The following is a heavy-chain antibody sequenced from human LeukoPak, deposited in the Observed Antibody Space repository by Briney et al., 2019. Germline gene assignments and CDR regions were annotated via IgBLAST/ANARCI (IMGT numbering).Heavy chain of an antibody. CDR2: IYHSGST. D-gene: IGHD1-26*01. CDR1: GYSISSGYS. CDR3: ARVPASGSYRDYFDY. Sequence: SETLSLTCTVSGYSISSGYSWGWIRQPPEKGLEWIGSIYHSGSTYYNPSLKSRVTISVDTSKNQFSLKLSSVTAADTAVYYCARVPASGSYRDYFDYWGQGTLVTVSS. V-gene: IGHV4-38-2*02. J-gene: IGHJ4*02.